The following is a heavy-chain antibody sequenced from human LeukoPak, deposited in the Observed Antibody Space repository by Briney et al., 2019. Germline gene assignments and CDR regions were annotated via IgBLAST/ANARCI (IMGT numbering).Heavy chain of an antibody. CDR2: ISSSSTV. V-gene: IGHV3-48*01. Sequence: GGSLRLSCAASGFTFSSYAMNWVRQAPGKGLEWVSYISSSSTVYYVDSVKGRFTISRDNAKNSLYLQMNSLRTEDTAVYYCARALDIWGQGTMVTVSS. J-gene: IGHJ3*02. CDR1: GFTFSSYA. CDR3: ARALDI.